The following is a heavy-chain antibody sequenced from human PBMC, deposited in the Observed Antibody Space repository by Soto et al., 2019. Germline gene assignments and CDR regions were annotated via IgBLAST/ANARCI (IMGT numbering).Heavy chain of an antibody. J-gene: IGHJ5*02. Sequence: EVQVLESGGGLVQPGGSLRLSCTASGFTFSNYAMSWVRQAPGKGLEWVSAITASGGGTYYADSVKGRFTISIDNSKDTLFLQMNTLRDEDTAVYYCAKAGRLVINWFDPWGQGTLVTVSS. CDR1: GFTFSNYA. D-gene: IGHD2-21*01. CDR2: ITASGGGT. V-gene: IGHV3-23*01. CDR3: AKAGRLVINWFDP.